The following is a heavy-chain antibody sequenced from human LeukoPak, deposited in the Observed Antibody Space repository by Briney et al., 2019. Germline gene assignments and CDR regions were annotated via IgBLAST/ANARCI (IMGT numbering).Heavy chain of an antibody. J-gene: IGHJ4*02. CDR2: ISYDGSNK. CDR1: GFTFSSYG. D-gene: IGHD6-19*01. Sequence: GGSLRLSCAASGFTFSSYGMHWVRQAPGKGLEWVAVISYDGSNKYYADSVKGRFTISRDNSKNTLYLQMNSLRAEDTAVYYCAKDNARGYSSGPPDYWGQGTLVTVSS. V-gene: IGHV3-30*18. CDR3: AKDNARGYSSGPPDY.